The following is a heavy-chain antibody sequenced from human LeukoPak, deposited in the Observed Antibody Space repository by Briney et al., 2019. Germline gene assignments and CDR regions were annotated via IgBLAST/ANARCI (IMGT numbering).Heavy chain of an antibody. D-gene: IGHD3-9*01. V-gene: IGHV3-23*01. CDR1: GFTFSNYA. CDR3: AKGVRYLDWWILDY. Sequence: GGSLRLSCAASGFTFSNYAMGWVRQAPGKGLEWVSGISGSDYAYCTDSVKGRFTISRDNSKNTLYLQMNTLRAEDTAVYYCAKGVRYLDWWILDYWGQGTLVPVSS. CDR2: ISGSDYA. J-gene: IGHJ4*02.